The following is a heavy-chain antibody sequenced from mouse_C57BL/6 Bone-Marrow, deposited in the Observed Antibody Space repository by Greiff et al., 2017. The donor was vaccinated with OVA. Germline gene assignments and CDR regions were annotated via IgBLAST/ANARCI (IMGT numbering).Heavy chain of an antibody. J-gene: IGHJ2*01. V-gene: IGHV1-15*01. CDR1: GYTFTDYE. CDR2: IDPETGGT. CDR3: TISYSNYGDFDY. Sequence: QVQLQQSGAELVRPGASVTLSCKASGYTFTDYEMHWVKQTPVHGLEWIGAIDPETGGTAYNQKFKGKAILTAAKSSSTAYMELRSLTSEDSAVYYCTISYSNYGDFDYWGQGTTLTVSS. D-gene: IGHD2-5*01.